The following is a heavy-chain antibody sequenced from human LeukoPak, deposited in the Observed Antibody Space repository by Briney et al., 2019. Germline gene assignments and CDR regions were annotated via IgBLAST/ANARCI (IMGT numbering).Heavy chain of an antibody. D-gene: IGHD4-23*01. CDR1: GGTFSSYA. J-gene: IGHJ4*02. CDR3: ARDPNGGHFDY. V-gene: IGHV1-69*04. CDR2: IIPIFGIA. Sequence: SVKVSCKASGGTFSSYAISWVRQAPGQGLESMGRIIPIFGIANYAQKFQGRVTMTRDTSTSTVYMELSSLRSEDTAVYYCARDPNGGHFDYWGQGTLVTVSS.